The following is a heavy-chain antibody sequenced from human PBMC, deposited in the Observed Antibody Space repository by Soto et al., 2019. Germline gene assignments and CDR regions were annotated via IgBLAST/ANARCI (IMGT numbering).Heavy chain of an antibody. D-gene: IGHD1-20*01. V-gene: IGHV4-30-2*01. J-gene: IGHJ4*02. CDR1: GGSISSGGYS. CDR3: ASSHAGAHITAAVH. CDR2: IYHSGST. Sequence: QLQLQESGSGLVKPSQTLSLTCAVSGGSISSGGYSWNWIRQPPGKGLEWIGYIYHSGSTYYNPSLKRRVAIAIARTTNPSSLRLSSVTASDAAVYYCASSHAGAHITAAVHWGQGTLVTVSS.